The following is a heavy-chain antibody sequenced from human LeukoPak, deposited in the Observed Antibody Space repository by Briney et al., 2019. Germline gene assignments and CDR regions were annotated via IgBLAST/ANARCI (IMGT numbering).Heavy chain of an antibody. CDR1: GFTFSSYW. Sequence: PGGSLRLSCAASGFTFSSYWMSWVRQAPGKGLEWVANIKQDGSEKYYVDSVKGRFTISRDNAKSSLYLQMNSLRAEDTAVCYCARARNYDFWSGPLGFYYYMDVWGKGTTVTVSS. D-gene: IGHD3-3*01. CDR3: ARARNYDFWSGPLGFYYYMDV. CDR2: IKQDGSEK. V-gene: IGHV3-7*01. J-gene: IGHJ6*03.